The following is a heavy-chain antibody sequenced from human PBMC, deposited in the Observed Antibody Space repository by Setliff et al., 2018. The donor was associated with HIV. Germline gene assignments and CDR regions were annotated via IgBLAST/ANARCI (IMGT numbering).Heavy chain of an antibody. CDR2: IYTSGST. CDR1: GYSISRGYY. J-gene: IGHJ4*02. CDR3: AREATYYYDGSGYYYFDY. Sequence: PSETLSLTCSVSGYSISRGYYWGWIRQPPGKGLEWIGHIYTSGSTNYNPSLKSRVTISVDTSKNQFSLKLSSVTAADTAVYYCAREATYYYDGSGYYYFDYWGRGTLVTVSS. D-gene: IGHD3-22*01. V-gene: IGHV4-38-2*02.